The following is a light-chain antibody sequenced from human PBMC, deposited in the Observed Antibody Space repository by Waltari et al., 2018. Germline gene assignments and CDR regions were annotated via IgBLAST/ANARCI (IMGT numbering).Light chain of an antibody. CDR3: QSYDDTTLLVV. V-gene: IGLV6-57*01. Sequence: FMLTQPPSVSESPGTTVNISCTRSGGSIASTFVPWSQLRPGTSPITVIYDDDQRPAGVPDRFSGSIDSSSNSASLTISGLKTEDEADYFCQSYDDTTLLVVFGGGTKLTVL. CDR1: GGSIASTF. CDR2: DDD. J-gene: IGLJ2*01.